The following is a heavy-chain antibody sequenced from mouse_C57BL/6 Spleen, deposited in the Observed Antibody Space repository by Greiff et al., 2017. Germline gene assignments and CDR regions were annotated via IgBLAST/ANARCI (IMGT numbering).Heavy chain of an antibody. CDR2: LDPETGGT. CDR1: GYTFTDYE. Sequence: QVQLKESGAELVRPGASVTLSCKSSGYTFTDYEMPWVQQTPVHGLEWLGSLDPETGGTAYNHTFKGKAILTADKSSSTAYIELRSLTAEDSAVYYWTRNYDPFYWYFDVWGTGTTVTGSS. D-gene: IGHD2-4*01. J-gene: IGHJ1*03. CDR3: TRNYDPFYWYFDV. V-gene: IGHV1-15*01.